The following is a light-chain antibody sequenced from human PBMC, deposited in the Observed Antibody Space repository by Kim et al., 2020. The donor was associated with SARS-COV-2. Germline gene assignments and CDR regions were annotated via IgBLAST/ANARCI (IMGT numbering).Light chain of an antibody. Sequence: EYPGQTAHITCSGDKLGDKYSCWYQQKPGQSPVLVIYQDSERPSGIPERFSGSNSGITATLTISGTQAMDEADYYCQAWDSSTVVFGGGTQLTVL. V-gene: IGLV3-1*01. J-gene: IGLJ2*01. CDR3: QAWDSSTVV. CDR2: QDS. CDR1: KLGDKY.